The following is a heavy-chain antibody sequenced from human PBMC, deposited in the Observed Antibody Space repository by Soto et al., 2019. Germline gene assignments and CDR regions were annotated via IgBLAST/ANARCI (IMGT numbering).Heavy chain of an antibody. D-gene: IGHD4-17*01. Sequence: EVPLVESGGGLVQPGGSLRLSCAASGFTFSNYWMHWVRQTPGKGLVWVSRIYSDGSTNYADSVKGRFTISRDSAKKTLHLQMNSLRAEDTAVYYCARALGPYGADEDNWFDPWGQGTLVTVSS. CDR2: IYSDGST. J-gene: IGHJ5*02. CDR1: GFTFSNYW. CDR3: ARALGPYGADEDNWFDP. V-gene: IGHV3-74*01.